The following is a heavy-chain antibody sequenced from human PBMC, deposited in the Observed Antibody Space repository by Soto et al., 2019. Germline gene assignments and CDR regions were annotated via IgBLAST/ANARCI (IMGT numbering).Heavy chain of an antibody. CDR1: GGSISSGCYY. CDR2: IYYSGST. J-gene: IGHJ4*02. V-gene: IGHV4-31*03. CDR3: ARANVDTAMVSYSRYFDY. Sequence: SETLSLTCTVSGGSISSGCYYWSWIRQHPGKGLEWIGYIYYSGSTYYNPSLKSRVTISVDTSKNQFSLKLSSVTAADTAVYYCARANVDTAMVSYSRYFDYWGQGTLVTVSS. D-gene: IGHD5-18*01.